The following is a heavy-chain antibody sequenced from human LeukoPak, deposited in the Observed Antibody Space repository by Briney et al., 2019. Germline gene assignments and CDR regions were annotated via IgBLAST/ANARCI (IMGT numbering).Heavy chain of an antibody. D-gene: IGHD6-19*01. CDR1: GFTFSIYA. V-gene: IGHV3-23*01. CDR3: AKGPYSSGWYGDY. Sequence: GGSLRLSCAASGFTFSIYAMCWVRQAPGKGLEWVSAISGSGGSTYYADSVKGRFTISRDNSKNTLYLQMNSLRAEDTAVYYCAKGPYSSGWYGDYWGQGTLVTVSS. J-gene: IGHJ4*02. CDR2: ISGSGGST.